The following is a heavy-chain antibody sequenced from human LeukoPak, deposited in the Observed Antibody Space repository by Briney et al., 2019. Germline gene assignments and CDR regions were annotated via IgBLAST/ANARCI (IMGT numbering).Heavy chain of an antibody. D-gene: IGHD6-13*01. J-gene: IGHJ4*02. CDR1: GFTFSSYW. CDR3: ARESPRPIAAAGTFDY. V-gene: IGHV3-7*01. Sequence: GGSLRLSCAASGFTFSSYWMSWVRQAPGKGLEWVANIKQDGSEKYYVDSVKGRFTISRDNAKNSLYLQMNSLRAEDTAVYYCARESPRPIAAAGTFDYWGQGTLVTVSS. CDR2: IKQDGSEK.